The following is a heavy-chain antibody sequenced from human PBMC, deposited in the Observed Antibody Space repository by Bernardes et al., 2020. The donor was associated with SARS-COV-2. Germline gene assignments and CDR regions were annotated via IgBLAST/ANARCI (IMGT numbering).Heavy chain of an antibody. V-gene: IGHV3-11*01. D-gene: IGHD2-8*01. CDR3: ARANGQQRALDY. Sequence: GSLRLSCDASGFIFSDYYMTWIRQAPGKGLEWISYISPSGTIINYADSVKGRFTISRDNAKNSLDLQMNSLRDDDTAIYYCARANGQQRALDYWGQGTLVTVSS. J-gene: IGHJ4*02. CDR2: ISPSGTII. CDR1: GFIFSDYY.